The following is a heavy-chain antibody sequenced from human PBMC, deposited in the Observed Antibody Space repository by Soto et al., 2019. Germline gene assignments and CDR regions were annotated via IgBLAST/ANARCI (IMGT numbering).Heavy chain of an antibody. CDR3: ARGSPVLWFGELSETHWFDP. CDR2: INAGNGNT. Sequence: ASVKVSFKASGYTFTSYAMHWLRQAPGQRLEWMGWINAGNGNTKYSQKFQGRVTITRDTSASTAYMELSSLRSEDTAVYYCARGSPVLWFGELSETHWFDPWGQGTLVTVSS. D-gene: IGHD3-10*01. CDR1: GYTFTSYA. V-gene: IGHV1-3*01. J-gene: IGHJ5*02.